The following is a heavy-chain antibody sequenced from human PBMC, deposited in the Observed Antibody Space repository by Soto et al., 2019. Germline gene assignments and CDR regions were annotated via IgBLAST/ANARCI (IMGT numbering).Heavy chain of an antibody. CDR2: IYYSGST. CDR3: ARRGDCSSTSCGLDY. Sequence: SETLSLTCTVSGGSISSYYWSWIRQPPGKGLEWIGYIYYSGSTNYNPSLKSRVTISVDTSKNQFSLKLSSVTAADTAVYYCARRGDCSSTSCGLDYWGQGTLVTVSS. D-gene: IGHD2-2*01. J-gene: IGHJ4*02. CDR1: GGSISSYY. V-gene: IGHV4-59*08.